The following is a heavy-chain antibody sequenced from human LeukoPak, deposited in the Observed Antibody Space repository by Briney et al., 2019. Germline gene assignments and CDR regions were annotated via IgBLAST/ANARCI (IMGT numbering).Heavy chain of an antibody. CDR1: GYSISSGYY. D-gene: IGHD1-26*01. J-gene: IGHJ4*02. Sequence: SETLSLTCTVSGYSISSGYYWGWIRQPPGKGLEWIGSIYHSGSTYYNPSLKSRVTISVDTSKNQFSLKLSSVTAADTAVYYCGRGDRGSWGSHYFDYWGQGTLVTVSS. V-gene: IGHV4-38-2*02. CDR2: IYHSGST. CDR3: GRGDRGSWGSHYFDY.